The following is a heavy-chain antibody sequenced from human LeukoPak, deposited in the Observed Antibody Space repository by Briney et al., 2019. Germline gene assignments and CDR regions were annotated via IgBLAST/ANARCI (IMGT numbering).Heavy chain of an antibody. V-gene: IGHV3-15*01. CDR3: TTPISSGWYYFDY. CDR1: GFTFSNAW. Sequence: GGSLRLSCAASGFTFSNAWMSWVRQAPGKGLEWVGRIKSKTDGGTTDYAAPVKGRFTISRDDSKNTLYLQMNSLKTEDTAVYYCTTPISSGWYYFDYWGQGTLVTVSS. D-gene: IGHD6-19*01. J-gene: IGHJ4*02. CDR2: IKSKTDGGTT.